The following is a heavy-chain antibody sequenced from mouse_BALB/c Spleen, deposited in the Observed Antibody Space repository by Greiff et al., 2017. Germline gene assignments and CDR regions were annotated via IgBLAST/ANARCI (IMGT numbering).Heavy chain of an antibody. CDR2: IFPGTGTT. V-gene: IGHV1S132*01. CDR3: ARSIYDGYYGHFDY. CDR1: GYTFTSYW. J-gene: IGHJ2*01. Sequence: QVQLKQSGAELVKPGASVKLSCKTSGYTFTSYWIQWVKQRPGQGLGWIGEIFPGTGTTYYNEKFKGKATLTIDTSSSTAYMQLSSLTSEDSAVYFCARSIYDGYYGHFDYWGQGTTLTVSS. D-gene: IGHD2-3*01.